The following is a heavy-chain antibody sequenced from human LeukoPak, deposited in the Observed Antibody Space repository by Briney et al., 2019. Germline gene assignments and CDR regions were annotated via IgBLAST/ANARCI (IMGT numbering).Heavy chain of an antibody. D-gene: IGHD3-22*01. CDR3: AKRGVVIRVILVGFHKEANYFDS. CDR2: ISGSGGRT. J-gene: IGHJ4*02. Sequence: GGSPRLSCAVSGITLSNYGMSWVRQAPGKGLEWVAGISGSGGRTNYADSVKGRFTISRDNPKNTLYLQMNNLRAEDTAVYFCAKRGVVIRVILVGFHKEANYFDSWGQGVLVTVSS. V-gene: IGHV3-23*01. CDR1: GITLSNYG.